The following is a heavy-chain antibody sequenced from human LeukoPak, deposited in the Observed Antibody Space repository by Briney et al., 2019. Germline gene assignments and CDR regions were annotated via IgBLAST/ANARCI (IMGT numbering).Heavy chain of an antibody. CDR3: ARLRVDYYDSSGAPADY. CDR2: INHSGST. D-gene: IGHD3-22*01. J-gene: IGHJ4*02. Sequence: TSETLSLTCAVCGGSFSGYYWSWIRQPPGKGLEWIGEINHSGSTNYNPSLKSRVTISVDTSKNQFSLKLSSVTAADTAVYYCARLRVDYYDSSGAPADYWGQGTLVTVSS. V-gene: IGHV4-34*01. CDR1: GGSFSGYY.